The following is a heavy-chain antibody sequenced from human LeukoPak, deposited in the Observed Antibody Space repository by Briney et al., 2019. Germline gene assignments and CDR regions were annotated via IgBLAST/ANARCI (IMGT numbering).Heavy chain of an antibody. Sequence: GGSLRLPCAASGFTFSSSPMSWVRQAPGKGLEWVSGISSSGGDTAYADSVKGRFTISRDNSKNTLYLQMNSLRAEDTAIYYCTRKNSGLNPFDLWGQGTVVTVSS. J-gene: IGHJ4*02. CDR2: ISSSGGDT. CDR1: GFTFSSSP. V-gene: IGHV3-23*01. CDR3: TRKNSGLNPFDL. D-gene: IGHD4-23*01.